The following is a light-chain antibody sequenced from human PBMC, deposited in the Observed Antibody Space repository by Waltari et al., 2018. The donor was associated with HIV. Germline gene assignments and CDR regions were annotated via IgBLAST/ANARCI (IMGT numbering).Light chain of an antibody. J-gene: IGLJ3*02. Sequence: QPGLTQPPSVSKALGQTATLTCTGDTNNVGSQGATWLQQRQGHPPKLLLYSNHNLPSGISWRFSVCRSGNTCCLTSTGLQPEDDADYYCSSWGSSLSSPWVFGGGTKLTVV. CDR3: SSWGSSLSSPWV. V-gene: IGLV10-54*04. CDR1: TNNVGSQG. CDR2: SNH.